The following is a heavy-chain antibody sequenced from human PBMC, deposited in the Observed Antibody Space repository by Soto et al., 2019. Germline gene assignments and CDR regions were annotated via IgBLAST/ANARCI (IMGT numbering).Heavy chain of an antibody. CDR3: ARFITMIVVAETHAFDI. J-gene: IGHJ3*02. D-gene: IGHD3-22*01. CDR2: INHSGST. Sequence: QVQLQQWGAGLLKPSETLSLTCAVYGGSFSGYYWSWIRQPPGKGLEWIGEINHSGSTNYNPSLKSRVTISVDTSKNQFSLKLSSVTAADTAVYYCARFITMIVVAETHAFDIWGQGTMVTVSS. V-gene: IGHV4-34*01. CDR1: GGSFSGYY.